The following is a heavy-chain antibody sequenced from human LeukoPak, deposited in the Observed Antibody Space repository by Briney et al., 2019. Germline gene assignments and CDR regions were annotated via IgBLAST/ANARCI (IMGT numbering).Heavy chain of an antibody. CDR2: IYPGDSAT. CDR1: GYRFTSYW. Sequence: GAPLQISCKGSGYRFTSYWIGWGRPMPGKGLEWMGIIYPGDSATRYSPSFQGQVTISADKSISTAYLQWSSLKASDTAMYYCARQGRAAAGDLDYWGQGTLVTVSS. CDR3: ARQGRAAAGDLDY. V-gene: IGHV5-51*01. J-gene: IGHJ4*02. D-gene: IGHD6-13*01.